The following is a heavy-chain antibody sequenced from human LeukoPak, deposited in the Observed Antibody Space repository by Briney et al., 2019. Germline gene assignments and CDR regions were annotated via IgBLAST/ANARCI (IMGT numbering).Heavy chain of an antibody. CDR2: INPSGGST. CDR1: GYTFTSYY. D-gene: IGHD3-10*01. Sequence: ASVKVSCKASGYTFTSYYMHWVRQAPGQGLEWMGIINPSGGSTSYAQKFQGRVTMTRDTSTSTVYMELSSLRSEDTAVYYCARDRVVRGVIAYYFDYWGQGTLVTVSS. CDR3: ARDRVVRGVIAYYFDY. J-gene: IGHJ4*02. V-gene: IGHV1-46*01.